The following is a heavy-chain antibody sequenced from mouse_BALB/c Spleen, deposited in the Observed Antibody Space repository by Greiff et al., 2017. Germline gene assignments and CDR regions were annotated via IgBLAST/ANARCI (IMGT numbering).Heavy chain of an antibody. CDR1: GYSITSDYA. Sequence: EVKLMESGPGLVKPSQSLSLTCTVTGYSITSDYAWNWIRQFPGNKLEWMGYISYSGSTSYNPSLKSRISITRDTSKNQFFLQLNSVTTEDTATYYCARRGLYDYLYAMDYWGQGTSVTVSS. V-gene: IGHV3-2*02. CDR2: ISYSGST. J-gene: IGHJ4*01. D-gene: IGHD2-4*01. CDR3: ARRGLYDYLYAMDY.